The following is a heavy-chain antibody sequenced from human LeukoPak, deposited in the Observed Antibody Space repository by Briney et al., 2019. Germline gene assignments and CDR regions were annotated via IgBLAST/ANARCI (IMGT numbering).Heavy chain of an antibody. CDR3: ARVGYGDYSFDY. V-gene: IGHV3-11*05. CDR2: ISSSSSYT. D-gene: IGHD4-17*01. Sequence: PGGSLRLSCAASGFTFSDYYMSWIRQAPGKGLEWVSYISSSSSYTNYADSVKGRFTISRDNAKNSLYLQMNSLRAEDTAVYYCARVGYGDYSFDYWGQGTLVTVSS. J-gene: IGHJ4*02. CDR1: GFTFSDYY.